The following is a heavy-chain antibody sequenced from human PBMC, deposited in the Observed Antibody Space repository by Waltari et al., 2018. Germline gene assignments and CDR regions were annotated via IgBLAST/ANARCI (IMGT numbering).Heavy chain of an antibody. CDR2: IRQRGTT. CDR3: ARGPMLDYGDNSGHYYYGLDV. D-gene: IGHD4-17*01. Sequence: QVQLQQWGAGLLKPSETLSLTCAVYGASFTGYFWSWIRQPPGTGLEGIGEIRQRGTTHFNPALKNRVTISVDTSTNQFSLKLSSVTAADAAVYFCARGPMLDYGDNSGHYYYGLDVWGQGTTVIVSS. V-gene: IGHV4-34*01. J-gene: IGHJ6*02. CDR1: GASFTGYF.